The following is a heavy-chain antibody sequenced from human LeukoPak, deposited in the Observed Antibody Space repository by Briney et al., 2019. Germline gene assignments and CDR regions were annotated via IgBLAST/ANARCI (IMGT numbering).Heavy chain of an antibody. V-gene: IGHV3-7*01. CDR3: ARHPLGTFDI. D-gene: IGHD3-10*01. CDR2: IKEDGSQK. J-gene: IGHJ3*02. Sequence: GGSLRLSCAASGFTFSNYWMSWVRQAPGKGLEWVAHIKEDGSQKYYVDSVKGRFTISRDNAKNSLYLQMNSLRAEDTAVYYCARHPLGTFDIWGQGTMVTVSS. CDR1: GFTFSNYW.